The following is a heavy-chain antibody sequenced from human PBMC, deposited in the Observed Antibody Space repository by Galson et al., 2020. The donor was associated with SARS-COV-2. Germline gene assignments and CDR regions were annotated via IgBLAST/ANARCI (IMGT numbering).Heavy chain of an antibody. J-gene: IGHJ5*02. D-gene: IGHD6-13*01. Sequence: GESLTISCAASGFTFSSYSMNWVRQAPGKGLEWVSYISSSSSTIYYADSVKGRFTISRDNAKNSLYLQMNSLRAEDTAVYYCARETSSSSWYVGDMAAWFDPWGQGTLVTVSS. V-gene: IGHV3-48*01. CDR2: ISSSSSTI. CDR1: GFTFSSYS. CDR3: ARETSSSSWYVGDMAAWFDP.